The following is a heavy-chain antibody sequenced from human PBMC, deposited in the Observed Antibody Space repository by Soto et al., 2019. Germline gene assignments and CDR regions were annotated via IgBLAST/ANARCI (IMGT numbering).Heavy chain of an antibody. CDR3: ARDFKRYSSSPGPLEY. CDR1: GYTFTSYG. Sequence: ASVKVSCKASGYTFTSYGISWVRQAPGQGLEWMGWISAYNGNTNYAQKLQGRVTMTTDTSTSTAYMELRSLRSDDTAVYYCARDFKRYSSSPGPLEYWGQGTLVTVSS. J-gene: IGHJ4*02. CDR2: ISAYNGNT. V-gene: IGHV1-18*01. D-gene: IGHD6-6*01.